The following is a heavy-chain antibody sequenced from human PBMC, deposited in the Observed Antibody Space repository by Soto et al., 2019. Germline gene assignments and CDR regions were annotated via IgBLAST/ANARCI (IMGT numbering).Heavy chain of an antibody. CDR3: ARDAGFSGSYFDH. Sequence: GGSLRLSCAASGFTFSSYGMNWVRQAPGKGLEWVAVIWYDGSNKYYVDSVKGRFAISRDNSKNTLYLQMSSLRGEDTAVYYCARDAGFSGSYFDHWGQGTLVTVSS. V-gene: IGHV3-33*01. CDR2: IWYDGSNK. CDR1: GFTFSSYG. J-gene: IGHJ4*02. D-gene: IGHD1-26*01.